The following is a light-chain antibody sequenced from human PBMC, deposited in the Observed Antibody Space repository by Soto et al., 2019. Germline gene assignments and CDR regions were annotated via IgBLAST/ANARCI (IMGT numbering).Light chain of an antibody. Sequence: QSVLTQPASVSGSPGQSITISCTGTSSDVGAYNYVSWYQQYPGKAPKLMIYGVTNRPSGVSNRFSGPKTGNTASLTISGLQAEDEADYYCFSHRGGDSHVFGTGTKLTVL. CDR3: FSHRGGDSHV. J-gene: IGLJ1*01. CDR1: SSDVGAYNY. CDR2: GVT. V-gene: IGLV2-14*01.